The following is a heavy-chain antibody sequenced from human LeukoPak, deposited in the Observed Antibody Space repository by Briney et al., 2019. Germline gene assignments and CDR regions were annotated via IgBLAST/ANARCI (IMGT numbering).Heavy chain of an antibody. CDR3: ARHTSGRDYFDY. V-gene: IGHV4-59*08. CDR2: IYYSGST. Sequence: SETLSLTCTVSGGSISSYYWSWFRQPPGKGLEWIGYIYYSGSTNCNPSLKSRVTISADTSKNQFSLRLSSVTAADTAVYYCARHTSGRDYFDYWGQGTLVTVSS. J-gene: IGHJ4*02. D-gene: IGHD6-19*01. CDR1: GGSISSYY.